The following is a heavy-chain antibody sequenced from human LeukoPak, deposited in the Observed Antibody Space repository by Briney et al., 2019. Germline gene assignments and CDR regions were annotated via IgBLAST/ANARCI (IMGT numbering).Heavy chain of an antibody. CDR1: GFTFNTYA. V-gene: IGHV3-21*01. J-gene: IGHJ4*02. CDR3: AKDYYDSSGYYYAGGDLDY. Sequence: GGSLRLSCAASGFTFNTYAMNWVRQAPGKGLEWVSSISSSSSYIYYADSVKGRFTISRDNAKNSLYLQMNSLRAEDTAVYYCAKDYYDSSGYYYAGGDLDYWGQGTLVTVSS. CDR2: ISSSSSYI. D-gene: IGHD3-22*01.